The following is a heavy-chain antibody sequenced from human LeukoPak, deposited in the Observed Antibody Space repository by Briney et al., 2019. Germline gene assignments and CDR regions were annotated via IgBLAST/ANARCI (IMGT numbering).Heavy chain of an antibody. Sequence: SSETLSLTCTVSGGSISSSSYYWGWIRQPPGKGLEWIGSIYYSGSTYYNPSLKSRVTISVDTSKNQFSLKLSSVTAADTAVYYCARRGGNDSGPGFDYWGQGTLVTVSS. J-gene: IGHJ4*02. CDR1: GGSISSSSYY. CDR2: IYYSGST. CDR3: ARRGGNDSGPGFDY. V-gene: IGHV4-39*01. D-gene: IGHD3-10*01.